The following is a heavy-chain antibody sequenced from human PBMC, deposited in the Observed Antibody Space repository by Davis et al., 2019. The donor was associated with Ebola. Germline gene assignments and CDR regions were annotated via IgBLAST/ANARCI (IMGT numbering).Heavy chain of an antibody. CDR3: ARETTVTLIGY. Sequence: SETLSLTCTVSGGSISSSSYYWGWIRQPPGKGLEWIGSIYYSGSTNYNPSLKSRVTISVDTSKNQFSLKLSSVTAADTAVYYCARETTVTLIGYWGQGTLVTVSS. CDR1: GGSISSSSYY. V-gene: IGHV4-39*07. D-gene: IGHD4-17*01. J-gene: IGHJ4*02. CDR2: IYYSGST.